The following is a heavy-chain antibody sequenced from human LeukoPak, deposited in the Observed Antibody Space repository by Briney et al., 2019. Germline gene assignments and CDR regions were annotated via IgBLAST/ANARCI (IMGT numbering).Heavy chain of an antibody. CDR1: GGSISSYY. CDR2: IYYSGST. CDR3: ARRGSGS. Sequence: SETLSLTCTVSGGSISSYYWSWIRQPPGKGLEWIGYIYYSGSTNYNPSLKSRVTISVDTSKNQFSLKLSSVTAADTAVYYCARRGSGSWGQGTMVTVSS. J-gene: IGHJ3*01. V-gene: IGHV4-59*01. D-gene: IGHD3-10*01.